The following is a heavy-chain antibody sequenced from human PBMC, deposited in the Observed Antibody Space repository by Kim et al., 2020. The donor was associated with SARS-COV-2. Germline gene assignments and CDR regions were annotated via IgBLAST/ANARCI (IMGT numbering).Heavy chain of an antibody. J-gene: IGHJ5*01. CDR3: ARDSTGIRARFDS. D-gene: IGHD6-13*01. Sequence: SSAQKFRGRVPMTRDTSASTVYMDLSSLRSEDTAVYYCARDSTGIRARFDSWGQGTLVTVSS. V-gene: IGHV1-46*01.